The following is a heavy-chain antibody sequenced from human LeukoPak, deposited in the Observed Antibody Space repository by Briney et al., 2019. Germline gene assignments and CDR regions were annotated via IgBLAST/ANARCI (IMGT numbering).Heavy chain of an antibody. J-gene: IGHJ6*02. CDR2: ISSSSSTI. Sequence: PGGSLRLSCAASGFTFSSYSMNWVRQAPGKGLEWVSYISSSSSTIYYADSVKGRFTISRDNAKNSLYLQMNSLRAEDTAVYYCAREGLSYYYGMDVWGQGTTVTVSS. CDR1: GFTFSSYS. CDR3: AREGLSYYYGMDV. V-gene: IGHV3-48*04.